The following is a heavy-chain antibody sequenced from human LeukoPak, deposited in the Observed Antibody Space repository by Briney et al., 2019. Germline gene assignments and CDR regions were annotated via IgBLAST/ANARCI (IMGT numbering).Heavy chain of an antibody. CDR2: IKEDGSEK. D-gene: IGHD1-26*01. Sequence: PGGSLRLPCAASGFTFSSFWMSWVRQAPGKGLEWVANIKEDGSEKYYVDSVKGRFTVSRDNAKNPLYLQMNSLRAEDTAVYYCARDPYGDGGATFDNWGQGTLVTVSS. CDR3: ARDPYGDGGATFDN. V-gene: IGHV3-7*01. CDR1: GFTFSSFW. J-gene: IGHJ4*02.